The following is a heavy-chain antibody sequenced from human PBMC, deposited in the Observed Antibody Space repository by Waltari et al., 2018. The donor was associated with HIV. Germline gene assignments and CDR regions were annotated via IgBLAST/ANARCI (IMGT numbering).Heavy chain of an antibody. D-gene: IGHD2-2*01. J-gene: IGHJ4*02. CDR3: AKDAERYCSSTSCYGYFDY. Sequence: EVQLVESGGGLVQPGRSLRLSCAASGFTFDDYAMHWVRQAPGKGLEWVSGISWNSGSTGYADSVKGRFTISRDNAKNSLYLQMNSLRAEDTALYYCAKDAERYCSSTSCYGYFDYWGQGTLVTVSS. V-gene: IGHV3-9*01. CDR1: GFTFDDYA. CDR2: ISWNSGST.